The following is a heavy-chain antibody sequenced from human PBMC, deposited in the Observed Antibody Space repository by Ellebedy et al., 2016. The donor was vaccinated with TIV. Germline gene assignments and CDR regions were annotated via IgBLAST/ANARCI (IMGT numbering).Heavy chain of an antibody. D-gene: IGHD7-27*01. V-gene: IGHV3-23*01. CDR2: FSRSGAT. J-gene: IGHJ4*02. CDR3: AKEPYELGRGLDY. CDR1: GFTFTAYA. Sequence: ETLSLTXAASGFTFTAYAMAWVRQAPGTGLEWVSTFSRSGATNYADSVKGRFTISRDNSKNTLYLHMNSLRVGDTAVYYCAKEPYELGRGLDYWGQGTPVTVSS.